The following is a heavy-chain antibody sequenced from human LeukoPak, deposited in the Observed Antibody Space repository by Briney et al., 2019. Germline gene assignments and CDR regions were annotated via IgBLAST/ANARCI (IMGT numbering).Heavy chain of an antibody. CDR3: VRAEAGRVFDS. V-gene: IGHV3-64D*09. D-gene: IGHD6-19*01. Sequence: PGGSLRLSCAASGFTFSTYAMHWVRQAPGRGLEYVALISTNGGSTYYADPVKGRFTISRDNSKNTLYLQMRSLRAEDTAVYYCVRAEAGRVFDSWGQGTLVSVSS. CDR2: ISTNGGST. J-gene: IGHJ4*02. CDR1: GFTFSTYA.